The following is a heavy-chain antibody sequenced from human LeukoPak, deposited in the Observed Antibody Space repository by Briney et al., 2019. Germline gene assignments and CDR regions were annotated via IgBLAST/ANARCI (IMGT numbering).Heavy chain of an antibody. CDR1: GGTFSGYA. V-gene: IGHV1-69*04. CDR2: IIPILGIA. CDR3: ARDLMVRGVIKLDYGMDV. J-gene: IGHJ6*02. D-gene: IGHD3-10*01. Sequence: SVKVSCKASGGTFSGYAIGWVRQAPGQGLEWMGRIIPILGIANYAQKFQGRVTITADKSTSTAYMELSSLRSEDTAVYYCARDLMVRGVIKLDYGMDVWGQGTTVTVSS.